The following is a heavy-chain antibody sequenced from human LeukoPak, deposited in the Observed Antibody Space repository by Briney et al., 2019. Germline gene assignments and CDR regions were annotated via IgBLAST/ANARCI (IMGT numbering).Heavy chain of an antibody. V-gene: IGHV1-2*02. J-gene: IGHJ4*02. Sequence: GASVKVSCKASGYPFTGYYMHWVRQAPGQGLEWMGWINPNSGGTNYAQKFQGRVTMTRDTSISTAYMELSRLRSDDTAVYYCARARSGGVRTFDYWGQGTLVTVSS. CDR3: ARARSGGVRTFDY. D-gene: IGHD2-8*01. CDR2: INPNSGGT. CDR1: GYPFTGYY.